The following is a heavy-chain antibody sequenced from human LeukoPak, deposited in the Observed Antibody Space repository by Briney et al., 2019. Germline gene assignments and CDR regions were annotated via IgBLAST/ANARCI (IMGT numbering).Heavy chain of an antibody. V-gene: IGHV3-13*01. Sequence: AGSLSLSCAGSGFTFSSFDMDWVGQRPGQGLKWVSTIGTGSDTYYPGSVEGRFTLSRDNAKNSLYLQMNSLTAGDTAVYYCARGPPRGKYYYMDVWGKGTTVTVSS. CDR2: IGTGSDT. CDR1: GFTFSSFD. CDR3: ARGPPRGKYYYMDV. D-gene: IGHD1-1*01. J-gene: IGHJ6*03.